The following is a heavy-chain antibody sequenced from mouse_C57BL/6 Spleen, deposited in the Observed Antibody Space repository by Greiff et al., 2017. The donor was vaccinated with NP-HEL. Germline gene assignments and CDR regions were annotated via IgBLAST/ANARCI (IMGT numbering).Heavy chain of an antibody. D-gene: IGHD1-1*01. V-gene: IGHV14-2*01. J-gene: IGHJ2*01. CDR1: GFNIKDYY. CDR2: IDPEDGET. Sequence: EVQVVESGAELVKPGASVKLSCTASGFNIKDYYMHWVKQRPEQGLEWIGRIDPEDGETKYAPKFQGKATITADTSSNTAYLQLSSLTAEDTAVYDGACSYYGSRGYWGQGTTLTVSS. CDR3: ACSYYGSRGY.